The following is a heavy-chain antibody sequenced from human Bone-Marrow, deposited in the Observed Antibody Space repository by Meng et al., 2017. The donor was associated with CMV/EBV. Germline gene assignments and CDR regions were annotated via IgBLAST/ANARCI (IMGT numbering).Heavy chain of an antibody. V-gene: IGHV1-2*02. D-gene: IGHD6-13*01. Sequence: ASVKVSCKDSGFTFMSAYYMHWVRQAPGQGLEWMGWINANTGGTNYAQKFEGRVTMTRDTSLSTAYMELSSLRFDDAAVYYCARSMAASIPSDFWGQGTVVTVSS. CDR3: ARSMAASIPSDF. CDR2: INANTGGT. CDR1: GFTFMSAYY. J-gene: IGHJ4*02.